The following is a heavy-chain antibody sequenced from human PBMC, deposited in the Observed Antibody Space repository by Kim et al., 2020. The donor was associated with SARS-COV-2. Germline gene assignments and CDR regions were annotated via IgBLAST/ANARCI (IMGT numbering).Heavy chain of an antibody. J-gene: IGHJ4*02. V-gene: IGHV3-15*01. CDR2: IKSKTDGGTT. D-gene: IGHD6-19*01. CDR1: GFTFSNAW. Sequence: GGSLRLSCAASGFTFSNAWMSWVRQAPGKGLEWVGRIKSKTDGGTTDYAAPVKGRFTISRDDSKNTLYLQMNSLKTEDTAVYYCTTESLNSSGLKGGDYWGQGTLVTVSS. CDR3: TTESLNSSGLKGGDY.